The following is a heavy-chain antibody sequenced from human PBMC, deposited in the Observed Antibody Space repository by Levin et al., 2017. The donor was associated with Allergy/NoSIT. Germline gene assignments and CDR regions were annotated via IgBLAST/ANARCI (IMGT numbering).Heavy chain of an antibody. CDR1: GFTFSSYG. CDR2: ISYDGSNK. V-gene: IGHV3-30*18. CDR3: AKDCGIAVAGSDAFDI. Sequence: GESLKISCAASGFTFSSYGMHWVRQAPGKGLEWVAVISYDGSNKYYADSVKGRFTISRDNSKNTLYLQMNSLRAEDTAVYYCAKDCGIAVAGSDAFDIWGQGTMVTVSS. D-gene: IGHD6-19*01. J-gene: IGHJ3*02.